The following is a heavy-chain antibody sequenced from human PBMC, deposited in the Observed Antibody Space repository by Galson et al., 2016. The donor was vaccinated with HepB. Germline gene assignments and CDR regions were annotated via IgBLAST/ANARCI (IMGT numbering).Heavy chain of an antibody. J-gene: IGHJ6*02. V-gene: IGHV3-11*03. Sequence: SLRLSCAASGFTFSDYYMIWIRQAPGKGLEWVSYISGSGSYPNYADSVKGRFTISRDNAKNSVSLQMNKLRAEDTALYYCAKSSLRDSSLRGAMDVWGQGTTVTVSS. CDR3: AKSSLRDSSLRGAMDV. CDR2: ISGSGSYP. CDR1: GFTFSDYY. D-gene: IGHD3-22*01.